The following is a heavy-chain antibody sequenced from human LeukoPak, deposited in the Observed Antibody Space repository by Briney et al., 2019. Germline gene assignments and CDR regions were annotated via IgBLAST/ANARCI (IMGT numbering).Heavy chain of an antibody. D-gene: IGHD3-22*01. V-gene: IGHV3-74*01. CDR1: GFTFSSYW. CDR3: ARPYYYDSSGFN. CDR2: INSDGSST. Sequence: GGSLRLSCAASGFTFSSYWMHWVRQAPGKGLVWVSRINSDGSSTSYADSVKGRFTISRDNAKNTLYLQMNSLRAEGTGVYYCARPYYYDSSGFNWGQGTLVTVSS. J-gene: IGHJ4*02.